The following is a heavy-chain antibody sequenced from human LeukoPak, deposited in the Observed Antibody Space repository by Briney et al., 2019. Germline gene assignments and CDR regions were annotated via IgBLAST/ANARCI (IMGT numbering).Heavy chain of an antibody. CDR1: GFTFDDYA. Sequence: PGRSLRLSCAASGFTFDDYAMHWVRQAPGKGLEWVSGISWNSGSIGYADSVKGRFTISRDNAKNSLYLQMNSLRAEDTALYYCAKAATIAKSDDYFDYWGKGTLVTVSS. J-gene: IGHJ4*02. D-gene: IGHD1-26*01. CDR2: ISWNSGSI. CDR3: AKAATIAKSDDYFDY. V-gene: IGHV3-9*01.